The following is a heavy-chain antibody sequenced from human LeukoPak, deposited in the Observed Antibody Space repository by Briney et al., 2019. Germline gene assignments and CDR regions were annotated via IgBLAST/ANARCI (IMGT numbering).Heavy chain of an antibody. D-gene: IGHD2-2*01. CDR2: ISGSGGST. CDR3: AKYDIVVVPAAMVDY. Sequence: GGSLRLSCAASGFTFSSYAMSWVRQAPGKGLEWVSAISGSGGSTYYADSVKGRFTISRDNSKSTLYLQMNSLRAEDTAVYYCAKYDIVVVPAAMVDYWGQGTLVTVSS. J-gene: IGHJ4*02. V-gene: IGHV3-23*01. CDR1: GFTFSSYA.